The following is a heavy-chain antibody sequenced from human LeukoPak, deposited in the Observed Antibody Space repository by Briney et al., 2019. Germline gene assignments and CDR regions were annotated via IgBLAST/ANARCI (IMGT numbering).Heavy chain of an antibody. V-gene: IGHV1-69*05. CDR2: IIPIFGTA. CDR3: ARNVLRFLEWLSPLDY. J-gene: IGHJ4*02. D-gene: IGHD3-3*01. CDR1: GGTFSSYA. Sequence: SVKVSCKASGGTFSSYAISWVRQAPGQGLGWMGRIIPIFGTANYAQKFQGRVTITTDESTSTAYMELSSLRSEDTAVYYCARNVLRFLEWLSPLDYWGQGTLVTVSS.